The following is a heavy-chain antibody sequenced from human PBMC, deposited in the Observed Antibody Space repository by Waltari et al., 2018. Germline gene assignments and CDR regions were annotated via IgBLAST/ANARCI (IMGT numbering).Heavy chain of an antibody. CDR2: ISSSGSTR. D-gene: IGHD6-19*01. J-gene: IGHJ6*02. V-gene: IGHV3-48*03. Sequence: EVQLVESGGGLVQPGGSLRLSCAASGITFSSYEMNWVRQAPGKGLEWVSYISSSGSTRYYSDSLNGRFTISRDNATHSLYLQIKSLRTEQTADYYCAKELGSSGCYPVRPNYYGMDVWGQGPTVTVSS. CDR1: GITFSSYE. CDR3: AKELGSSGCYPVRPNYYGMDV.